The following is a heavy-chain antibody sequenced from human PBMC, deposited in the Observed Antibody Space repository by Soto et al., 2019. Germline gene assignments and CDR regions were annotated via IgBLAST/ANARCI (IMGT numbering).Heavy chain of an antibody. V-gene: IGHV3-11*01. CDR3: ASHYDMWSGYLSPVDY. J-gene: IGHJ4*02. CDR1: GYTFSEYY. Sequence: QVQLVESGGDLVKPGGSLRLSSASSGYTFSEYYMSWIRQAPGKGLEWISYIDTSGTKIYYADSVKGRFTITRDNAKNSLYLEMNSLRDEDTAVYYCASHYDMWSGYLSPVDYWGQGTLVTVSS. D-gene: IGHD3-3*01. CDR2: IDTSGTKI.